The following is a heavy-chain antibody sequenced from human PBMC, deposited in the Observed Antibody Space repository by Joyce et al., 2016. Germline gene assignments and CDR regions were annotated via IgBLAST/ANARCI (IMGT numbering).Heavy chain of an antibody. D-gene: IGHD3-9*01. CDR3: AGGILTGYFDY. CDR2: ISYDGSNK. Sequence: QGQLVESGGGVVQPGRSLRLSCAASGFTFSNYGMNWVRQEPGKGLEGVAVISYDGSNKHYGDSVKGRFTISRDNSKNTLYLQMNSLRAEDTAVYYCAGGILTGYFDYWGQGTLVTVSS. V-gene: IGHV3-30*03. CDR1: GFTFSNYG. J-gene: IGHJ4*02.